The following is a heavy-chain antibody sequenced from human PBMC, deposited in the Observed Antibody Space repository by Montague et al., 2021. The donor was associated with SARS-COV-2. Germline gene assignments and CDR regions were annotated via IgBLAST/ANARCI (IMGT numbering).Heavy chain of an antibody. D-gene: IGHD3-10*01. CDR1: GFTFSPYA. CDR2: ISASGVRT. V-gene: IGHV3-23*01. CDR3: LNYHGSGSYGDF. Sequence: SLRLSCAASGFTFSPYAMTWFRQAPGKGLEWVSSISASGVRTHYPDSVKGRFTISRDSSKNTLYLQMSSLRAEDTAVYFCLNYHGSGSYGDFWGQGTLVTVSP. J-gene: IGHJ4*02.